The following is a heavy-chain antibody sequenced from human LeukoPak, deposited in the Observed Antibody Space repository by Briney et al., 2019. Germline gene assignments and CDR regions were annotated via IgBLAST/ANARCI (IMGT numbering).Heavy chain of an antibody. CDR3: ARDPAIVVALYYYYGMYV. CDR2: INAGNGNT. J-gene: IGHJ6*02. Sequence: ASVKVSCTASGYTFTSYAMHWVRQAPGQRLERMGWINAGNGNTKYSQKFQGRVTITRDTSASTAYMELSSLRSEDTAVYYCARDPAIVVALYYYYGMYVWGQGTTVTVSS. D-gene: IGHD2-15*01. CDR1: GYTFTSYA. V-gene: IGHV1-3*01.